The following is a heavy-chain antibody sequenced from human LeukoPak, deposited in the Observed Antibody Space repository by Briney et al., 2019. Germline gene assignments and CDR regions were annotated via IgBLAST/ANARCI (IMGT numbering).Heavy chain of an antibody. Sequence: GSLRLSRAASGFTLSSYLMNWVRHAPGKGLVWGSRIYSDGSTTSYEDSVKGRFTISRDNDKNTLYLQMNSLRPEDTAVYYCAKGDPYGSGSYPVDYWGQGTLVTVSS. CDR1: GFTLSSYL. CDR2: IYSDGSTT. D-gene: IGHD3-10*01. CDR3: AKGDPYGSGSYPVDY. V-gene: IGHV3-74*01. J-gene: IGHJ4*02.